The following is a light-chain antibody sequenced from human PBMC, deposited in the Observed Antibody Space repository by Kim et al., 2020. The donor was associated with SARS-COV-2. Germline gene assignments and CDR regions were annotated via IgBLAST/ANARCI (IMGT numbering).Light chain of an antibody. Sequence: AIQMAQSPSSLSASVGDRVDITCRASQGIGKELGWYQQKPGRAPKLLIYSASNLESGVPSRFSGSGSDTDFTLTIASLQPEDSATYFCLQDYNYPLTFGQGTKLEI. CDR3: LQDYNYPLT. J-gene: IGKJ2*01. CDR2: SAS. CDR1: QGIGKE. V-gene: IGKV1-6*01.